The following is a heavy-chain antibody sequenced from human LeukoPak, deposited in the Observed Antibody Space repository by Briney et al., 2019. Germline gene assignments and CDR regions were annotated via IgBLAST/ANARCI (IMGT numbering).Heavy chain of an antibody. CDR1: GFTFSSYA. CDR2: ISGSGGST. V-gene: IGHV3-23*01. Sequence: PGGSLRLSCAASGFTFSSYAMSWVSQAPGKGLEWVSAISGSGGSTYYADSVKGRFTISRDNSKNTLYLQMNSLRAEGTAVYYCAKARELSPNSYYFDYWGQGTLVTVSS. J-gene: IGHJ4*02. CDR3: AKARELSPNSYYFDY. D-gene: IGHD1-26*01.